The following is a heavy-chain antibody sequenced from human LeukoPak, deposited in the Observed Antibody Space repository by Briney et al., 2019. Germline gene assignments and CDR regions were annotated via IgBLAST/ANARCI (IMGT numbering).Heavy chain of an antibody. CDR2: VKSKTVGGAT. D-gene: IGHD3-10*01. CDR3: TSALLTWRELWLDY. Sequence: GGSPRLSCADSGSNLTNAWMCWVRQDPGTGLEWVCRVKSKTVGGATDYAAHVKGRFTISRDDSKNTLFLQMNSLKTEYTAVYFCTSALLTWRELWLDYWGQGTLVTVSS. CDR1: GSNLTNAW. J-gene: IGHJ4*02. V-gene: IGHV3-15*01.